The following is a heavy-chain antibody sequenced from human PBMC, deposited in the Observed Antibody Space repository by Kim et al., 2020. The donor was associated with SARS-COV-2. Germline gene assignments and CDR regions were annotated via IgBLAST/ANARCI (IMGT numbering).Heavy chain of an antibody. Sequence: KGRFTISRDDSNNTLYLQMNSLKTEDTAVYYCTTVGEVLRYFDWLSDFDYWGQGTLVTVSS. CDR3: TTVGEVLRYFDWLSDFDY. V-gene: IGHV3-15*01. D-gene: IGHD3-9*01. J-gene: IGHJ4*02.